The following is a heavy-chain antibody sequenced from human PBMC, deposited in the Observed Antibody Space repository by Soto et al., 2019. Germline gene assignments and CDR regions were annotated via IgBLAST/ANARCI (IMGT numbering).Heavy chain of an antibody. V-gene: IGHV3-7*04. Sequence: EVQLVESEGGLVQPGGSLRLSCAASGFTFSDNWMTWVRQTPGKGLEWVANIKPDGSNKYHGDSVKGRFTISRDNAKNSLYVQMNSLRAEDTAVYYCARGSGWLFDYWGQGTLVTVSS. CDR3: ARGSGWLFDY. CDR1: GFTFSDNW. J-gene: IGHJ4*02. CDR2: IKPDGSNK. D-gene: IGHD6-19*01.